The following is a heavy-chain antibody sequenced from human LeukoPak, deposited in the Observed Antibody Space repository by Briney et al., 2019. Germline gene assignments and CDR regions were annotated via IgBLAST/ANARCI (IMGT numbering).Heavy chain of an antibody. V-gene: IGHV3-30*18. Sequence: PGRSLRLSCAASGFTFSSYGMHWVRQAPGKGLEWVAVISYDGSNKYYADSVKGRFTISRDSSKNTLYLQMNSLRAEDTAVYYCAKDLFYYDKGGFDYWGQGTLVTVSS. J-gene: IGHJ4*02. CDR3: AKDLFYYDKGGFDY. CDR2: ISYDGSNK. CDR1: GFTFSSYG. D-gene: IGHD3-22*01.